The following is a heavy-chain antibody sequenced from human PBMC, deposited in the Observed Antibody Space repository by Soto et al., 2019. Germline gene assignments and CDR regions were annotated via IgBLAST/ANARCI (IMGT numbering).Heavy chain of an antibody. CDR1: GGYIISGDYY. Sequence: SVTMSLTCTVSGGYIISGDYYWSWIRQPPGKGLEWIGYIYYSGSTSYNASLKSRTSISADPSNNQFSLKLHSLTAADTAVYFCGTMPIVVEPAPMDVWGPGTSVTVSS. V-gene: IGHV4-30-4*01. J-gene: IGHJ6*02. CDR2: IYYSGST. CDR3: GTMPIVVEPAPMDV. D-gene: IGHD2-2*01.